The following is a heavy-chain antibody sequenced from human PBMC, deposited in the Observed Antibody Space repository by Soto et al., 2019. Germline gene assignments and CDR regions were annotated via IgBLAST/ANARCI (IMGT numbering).Heavy chain of an antibody. CDR2: IYYRGRT. V-gene: IGHV4-31*03. Sequence: QVQLQESGPGLVKPSQTLSLTCTVSGGSISSGGYYWSWIRQHPGKGLEWIGYIYYRGRTYYNPSLKSRVTISADTSKNQFSLKLSSVTAADTAVYYCARGVTMVRGVIHTPYFDYWGQGTLVTVSS. D-gene: IGHD3-10*01. CDR1: GGSISSGGYY. CDR3: ARGVTMVRGVIHTPYFDY. J-gene: IGHJ4*02.